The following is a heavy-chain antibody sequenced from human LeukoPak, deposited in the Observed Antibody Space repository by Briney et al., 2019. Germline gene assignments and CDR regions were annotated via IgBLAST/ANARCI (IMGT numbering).Heavy chain of an antibody. Sequence: SETLSLTCTVSGGSIASDSYFWAWIRQPPGKGLEWIGSIYSGSPHYNPSLQSRATISVATSKNHFSLKLSSVTAADTAVYYCARAQKGGTTYGWFDNWGQGTLVTVSS. J-gene: IGHJ4*02. CDR1: GGSIASDSYF. CDR3: ARAQKGGTTYGWFDN. CDR2: IYSGSP. V-gene: IGHV4-39*02. D-gene: IGHD3-10*01.